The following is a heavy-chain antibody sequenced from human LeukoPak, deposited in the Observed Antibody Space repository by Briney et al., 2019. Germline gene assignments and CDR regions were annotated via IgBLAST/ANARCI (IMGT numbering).Heavy chain of an antibody. Sequence: GGSLRLSCAASGFTFSRHGMHWVRQAPGKGLEWVAVIWSDRSNKYYADSVKGRFTIYRDNSKNTLYLQMNSLRAEDTALYFCARDRRYCGGGSCYFDYFFDYWGQGTLVT. J-gene: IGHJ4*02. CDR3: ARDRRYCGGGSCYFDYFFDY. CDR2: IWSDRSNK. D-gene: IGHD2-15*01. V-gene: IGHV3-33*01. CDR1: GFTFSRHG.